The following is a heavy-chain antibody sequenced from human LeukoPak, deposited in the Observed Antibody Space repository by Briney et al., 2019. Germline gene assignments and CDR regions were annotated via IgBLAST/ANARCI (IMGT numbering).Heavy chain of an antibody. Sequence: GGSLRLSCAASGFTFSSYSMNWVRQAPGKGLEWVSSISSSSSYIYYADSVKGRFTISRDNAKNSLYLQLNSLRAEDTAVYYCARGGSGNWNAPFDYWGQGIMVTVSS. D-gene: IGHD1-1*01. CDR3: ARGGSGNWNAPFDY. CDR2: ISSSSSYI. V-gene: IGHV3-21*01. J-gene: IGHJ4*02. CDR1: GFTFSSYS.